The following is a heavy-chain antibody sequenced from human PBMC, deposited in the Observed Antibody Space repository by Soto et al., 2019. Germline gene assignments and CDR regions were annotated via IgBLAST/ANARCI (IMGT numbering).Heavy chain of an antibody. Sequence: GGSMRLSCAASGFTVSSSAMSWVRQDPGKGLEWVSAISGSGGSTYYADSVKGRFTISRDNSKNTLYLQMNSLRADDTAVYYCAKVSLYYDGSGRMSYFDYWGQGTLVTVSS. CDR2: ISGSGGST. D-gene: IGHD3-22*01. CDR3: AKVSLYYDGSGRMSYFDY. J-gene: IGHJ4*02. CDR1: GFTVSSSA. V-gene: IGHV3-23*01.